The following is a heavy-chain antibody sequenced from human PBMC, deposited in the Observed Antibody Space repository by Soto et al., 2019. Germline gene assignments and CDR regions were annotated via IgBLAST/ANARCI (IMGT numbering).Heavy chain of an antibody. J-gene: IGHJ6*03. Sequence: GGSLRLSCAASGFTFSSYGMHWVRQAPGKGLEWVAVIWYDGSSKYYADSVQGRFTISRDNSKNTLYLQMNSLRAEDTAVYYCARDSYYDFWSGYGHYYYYYMDVWGKGTTVTVSS. V-gene: IGHV3-33*01. D-gene: IGHD3-3*01. CDR3: ARDSYYDFWSGYGHYYYYYMDV. CDR2: IWYDGSSK. CDR1: GFTFSSYG.